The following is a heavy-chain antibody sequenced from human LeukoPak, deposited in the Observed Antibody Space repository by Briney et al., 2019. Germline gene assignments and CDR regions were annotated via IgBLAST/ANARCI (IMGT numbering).Heavy chain of an antibody. CDR1: GFSFSSYA. V-gene: IGHV3-30-3*01. CDR3: ARGGASGIGHGYGMDG. D-gene: IGHD1-26*01. J-gene: IGHJ6*02. CDR2: ISYDGRNE. Sequence: GGSLRLSCAASGFSFSSYAMHWVRQAPGKGLEWVAVISYDGRNEYYADSVKGRFTISRDISKNTLYLQMNSLRPEDTAVYYGARGGASGIGHGYGMDGWGQGTTVTVSS.